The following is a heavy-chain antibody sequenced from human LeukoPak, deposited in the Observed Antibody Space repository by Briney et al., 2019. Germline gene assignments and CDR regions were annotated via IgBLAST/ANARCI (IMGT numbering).Heavy chain of an antibody. CDR1: GYTFTSYA. J-gene: IGHJ4*02. D-gene: IGHD6-19*01. V-gene: IGHV7-4-1*02. Sequence: VASVKVSCKASGYTFTSYAMNWVRQAPGQGLEWMGWINTNTGNPTYAQGFTGRFVFSLDTSVRTAYLQISSLKAEDTAVYYCASPIAVAGTGQLDYWGQGTLVTVSS. CDR3: ASPIAVAGTGQLDY. CDR2: INTNTGNP.